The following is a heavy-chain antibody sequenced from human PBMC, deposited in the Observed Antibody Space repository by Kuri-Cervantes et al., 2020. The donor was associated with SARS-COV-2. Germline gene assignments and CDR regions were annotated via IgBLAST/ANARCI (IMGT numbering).Heavy chain of an antibody. CDR3: ARSGVSAATGYYYYYMDV. D-gene: IGHD1-14*01. CDR2: IGTAGDT. J-gene: IGHJ6*03. V-gene: IGHV3-13*03. Sequence: GGSLRLSCAACGFTFSSYDMHWVRQATGKGLEWVSAIGTAGDTYYPGSVKGQFTISRDNSKNTLYLQMNSLRAEDTAVYYCARSGVSAATGYYYYYMDVWGKGTTVTVSS. CDR1: GFTFSSYD.